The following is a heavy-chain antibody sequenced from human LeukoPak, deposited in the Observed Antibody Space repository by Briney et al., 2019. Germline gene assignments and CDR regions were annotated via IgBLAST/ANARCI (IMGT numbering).Heavy chain of an antibody. Sequence: SETLSLTCTVSGDSVSSYYWSWIRQPPGKRLEWIGCIYYSESATYNPSLKSRVTISVGTSKSQFSLKLSSVTAADTAVYFCARDSLRPIWGQGTMVTVSS. CDR3: ARDSLRPI. J-gene: IGHJ3*02. CDR2: IYYSESA. D-gene: IGHD3-16*01. CDR1: GDSVSSYY. V-gene: IGHV4-59*02.